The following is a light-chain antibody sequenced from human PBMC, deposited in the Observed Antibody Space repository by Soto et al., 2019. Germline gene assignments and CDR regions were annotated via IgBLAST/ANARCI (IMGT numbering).Light chain of an antibody. CDR3: QQRSNWPPIT. CDR2: DAS. J-gene: IGKJ5*01. Sequence: EIVITQSPATLSVSPGERATLSCRASQSVSSNLAWYQQKPGQAPRLLIYDASNRATGIPARFSGSGSGTDFTLTISSLEPEDFAVYYCQQRSNWPPITFGQGTRREIK. CDR1: QSVSSN. V-gene: IGKV3-11*01.